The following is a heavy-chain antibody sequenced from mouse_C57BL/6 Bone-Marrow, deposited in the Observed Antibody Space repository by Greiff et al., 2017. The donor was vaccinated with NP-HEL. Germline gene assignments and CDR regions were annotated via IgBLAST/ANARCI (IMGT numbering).Heavy chain of an antibody. CDR2: IWTGGGT. CDR1: GFSLTSYA. CDR3: ARVYYGNYAWFAY. Sequence: VQVVESGPGLVAPSQSLSITCTVSGFSLTSYAISWVRQPPGKGLEWLGVIWTGGGTNYNSALNSRLSISKDNSKSQVFLKMNSLQTDDTARYYCARVYYGNYAWFAYWGQGTLVTVSA. J-gene: IGHJ3*01. D-gene: IGHD2-1*01. V-gene: IGHV2-9-1*01.